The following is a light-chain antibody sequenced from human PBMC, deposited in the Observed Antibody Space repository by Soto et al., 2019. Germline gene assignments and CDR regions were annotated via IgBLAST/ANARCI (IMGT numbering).Light chain of an antibody. J-gene: IGLJ2*01. V-gene: IGLV4-69*01. CDR3: QTWGTGIRV. CDR2: VNIDGSH. CDR1: SGHRNYA. Sequence: QSALTQSPSASASLGASVTLTCTLSSGHRNYAIAWHQQQPEKGPRYLMKVNIDGSHNKGDGIPDRFSGSSSGAERYLTISSLQSEDEADYYCQTWGTGIRVFGGGTKLTV.